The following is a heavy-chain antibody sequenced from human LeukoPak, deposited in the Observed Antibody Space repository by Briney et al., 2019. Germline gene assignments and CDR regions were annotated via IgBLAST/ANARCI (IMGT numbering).Heavy chain of an antibody. CDR2: IIPIFGTA. CDR3: ARVVLGRRWLQTSYYYGMDV. D-gene: IGHD5-24*01. CDR1: GGTYSSYA. Sequence: ASVKVSCKASGGTYSSYAISWVRQAPGQGLEWMGGIIPIFGTANYAQKFQGRVTITADESTSTAYLELSSLTSEDTAVYYCARVVLGRRWLQTSYYYGMDVWGQGTTVTVSS. V-gene: IGHV1-69*13. J-gene: IGHJ6*02.